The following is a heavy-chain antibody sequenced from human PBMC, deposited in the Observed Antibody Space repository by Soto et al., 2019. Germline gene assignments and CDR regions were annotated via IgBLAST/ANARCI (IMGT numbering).Heavy chain of an antibody. J-gene: IGHJ4*02. CDR1: GYTFTTYG. D-gene: IGHD1-1*01. CDR3: ARGRYGDY. CDR2: ISAHNGNT. Sequence: QVHLVQSGAEVKKPGASVKVSCKGSGYTFTTYGITWVRQAPGQGLEMMGWISAHNGNTNYAQTLPGRVTETRDTSTSTAYMELRSLRSVDTAVYYCARGRYGDYWGQGALVTVSS. V-gene: IGHV1-18*01.